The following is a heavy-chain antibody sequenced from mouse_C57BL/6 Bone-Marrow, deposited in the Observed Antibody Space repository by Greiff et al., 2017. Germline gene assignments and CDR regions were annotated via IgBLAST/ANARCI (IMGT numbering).Heavy chain of an antibody. V-gene: IGHV1-81*01. J-gene: IGHJ2*01. CDR3: ARFFYDGSTIDY. CDR1: GYTFTSYG. D-gene: IGHD1-1*01. CDR2: IYPRSGNT. Sequence: VQLQQSGAELARPGASVKLSCKASGYTFTSYGISWVKQRTGQGLEWIGEIYPRSGNTYYNEKFKGKATLTADKSSSTAYMELRSLTSEDAAVYFCARFFYDGSTIDYWGQGTTLTVSS.